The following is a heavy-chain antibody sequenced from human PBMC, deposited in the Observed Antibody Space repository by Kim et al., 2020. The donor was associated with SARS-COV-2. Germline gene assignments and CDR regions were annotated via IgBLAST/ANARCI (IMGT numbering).Heavy chain of an antibody. Sequence: GGSLRLSCAASGFTFSDSAMYWVRQASGKGLEWVGRIRSKANSYSTAYDVSVKGRFIISRDDSKNTAYLQMNSLKTADTAIYYCTSVPPYSNSWWDAFD. CDR3: TSVPPYSNSWWDAFD. V-gene: IGHV3-73*01. D-gene: IGHD6-13*01. CDR1: GFTFSDSA. CDR2: IRSKANSYST. J-gene: IGHJ3*02.